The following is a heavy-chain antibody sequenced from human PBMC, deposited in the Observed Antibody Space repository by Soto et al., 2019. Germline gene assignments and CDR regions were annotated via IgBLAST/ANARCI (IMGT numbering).Heavy chain of an antibody. CDR1: GFTLSDHY. CDR3: AKDMGYDLSPLGYFDY. CDR2: ISWNSGSI. J-gene: IGHJ4*02. V-gene: IGHV3-9*01. Sequence: GGSLRLSCAGSGFTLSDHYIDWVRQAPGKGLEWVSGISWNSGSIGYADSVKGRFTISRDNAKNSLYLQMNSLRSEDTALYYCAKDMGYDLSPLGYFDYWGQGTLVTVSS. D-gene: IGHD5-12*01.